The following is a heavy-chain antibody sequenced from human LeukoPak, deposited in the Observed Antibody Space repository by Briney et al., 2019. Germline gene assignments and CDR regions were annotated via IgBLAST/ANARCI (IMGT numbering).Heavy chain of an antibody. D-gene: IGHD4-11*01. Sequence: GGSLRLSCAASGFTFSSYSMNWVRQAPGKGLEWVSYISSSSSIIYYADSVKGRFTISRDSAKNSLYLQMNSLRAEDTAVYYCAKDLSSKLYYFDYWGQGTLVTVSS. J-gene: IGHJ4*02. V-gene: IGHV3-48*01. CDR3: AKDLSSKLYYFDY. CDR1: GFTFSSYS. CDR2: ISSSSSII.